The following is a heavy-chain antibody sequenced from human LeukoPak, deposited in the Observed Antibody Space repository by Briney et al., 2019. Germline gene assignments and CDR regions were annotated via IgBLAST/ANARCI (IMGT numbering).Heavy chain of an antibody. V-gene: IGHV4-34*01. Sequence: SETLSLTCAVYGGSFSGYYWSWIRQPPGKGLEWIGEINHSGSTNYNPSLKSRVTISVDTSKNQFSLKLSSVTAADTAVYYCARGGGITIIVVVTAPFDYWGQGTLVTVSS. CDR2: INHSGST. CDR3: ARGGGITIIVVVTAPFDY. D-gene: IGHD3-22*01. CDR1: GGSFSGYY. J-gene: IGHJ4*02.